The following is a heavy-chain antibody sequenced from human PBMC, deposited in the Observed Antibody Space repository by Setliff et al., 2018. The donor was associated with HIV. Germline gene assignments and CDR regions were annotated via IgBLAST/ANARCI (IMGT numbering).Heavy chain of an antibody. J-gene: IGHJ3*02. D-gene: IGHD3-22*01. V-gene: IGHV3-53*01. CDR2: IYSGAGI. CDR1: GFTVSSIY. CDR3: ARVNYYDSSGLEIAFDI. Sequence: GSLRLSCAASGFTVSSIYMSWVRQAPGKGLEWVSTIYSGAGIFYADSVKGRFTISRDNAKNSLYLQMNSLRAEDTALYHCARVNYYDSSGLEIAFDIWGQGTMVTVSS.